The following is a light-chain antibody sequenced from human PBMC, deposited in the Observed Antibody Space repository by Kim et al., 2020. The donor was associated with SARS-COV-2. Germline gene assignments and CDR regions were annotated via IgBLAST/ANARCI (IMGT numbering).Light chain of an antibody. CDR2: GSF. CDR3: QQYVSSVRWLT. J-gene: IGKJ4*01. CDR1: QSVRSNY. Sequence: PGERATLSCRSSQSVRSNYLAWYQQKPGQAPRILIFGSFIRATGIPDRFSGSASGTDFTLTISRLETADFAVYYCQQYVSSVRWLTFGGGTK. V-gene: IGKV3-20*01.